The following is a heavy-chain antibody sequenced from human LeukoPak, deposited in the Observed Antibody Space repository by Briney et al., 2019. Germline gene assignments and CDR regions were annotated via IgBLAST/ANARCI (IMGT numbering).Heavy chain of an antibody. V-gene: IGHV3-21*01. Sequence: GGSLRLSCAASGFTFSSFSMNWVRQAPGKGLEWVSSITSSSNYIYYASSVRGRFTISRDNAKNSLYRQMNSLRAEDTAVYYCARDLRLWGQGTLVTVSS. CDR1: GFTFSSFS. CDR2: ITSSSNYI. J-gene: IGHJ4*02. CDR3: ARDLRL.